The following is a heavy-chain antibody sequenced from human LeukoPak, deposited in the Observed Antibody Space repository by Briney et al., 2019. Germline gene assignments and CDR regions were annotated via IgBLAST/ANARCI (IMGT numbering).Heavy chain of an antibody. CDR1: GYSFTTYW. D-gene: IGHD3-10*01. J-gene: IGHJ5*02. CDR2: VDPSDSYS. V-gene: IGHV5-10-1*01. CDR3: ARWVGDSRFDP. Sequence: PGESLTISCKGSGYSFTTYWITWVRQMPGKGLEWMGKVDPSDSYSSYNPSFQGHVSISADKSTSTAYLQWSSLKTSDTGMYYCARWVGDSRFDPWGQGTLVTVSS.